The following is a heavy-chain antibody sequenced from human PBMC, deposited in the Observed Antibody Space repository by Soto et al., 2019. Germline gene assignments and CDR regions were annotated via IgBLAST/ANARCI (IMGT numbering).Heavy chain of an antibody. J-gene: IGHJ4*02. CDR1: GFTFDDYA. CDR2: ISWNSGSI. Sequence: GGSLRLACAASGFTFDDYAMHWVRQAPGKGLEWVSGISWNSGSIGYADSVKGRFTISRDNAKNSLYLQMNSLRAEDTALYYCAKDIGPPAGPGSYYDDWGQGTLVTVSS. CDR3: AKDIGPPAGPGSYYDD. V-gene: IGHV3-9*01. D-gene: IGHD3-10*01.